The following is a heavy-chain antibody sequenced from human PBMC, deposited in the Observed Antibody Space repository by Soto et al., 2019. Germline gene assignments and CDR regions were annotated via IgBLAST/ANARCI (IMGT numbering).Heavy chain of an antibody. J-gene: IGHJ6*01. V-gene: IGHV2-70*04. CDR2: IDREDDK. CDR3: ARAFYGMDV. Sequence: GPNLVNHTQTLTLTCPISGFSLSATGMRVSWIRQPPGKALEWLARIDREDDKLYTTSLKTRLTISKDTSKNQVVLTMTNMDPVDTATYYCARAFYGMDVLGQGT. CDR1: GFSLSATGMR.